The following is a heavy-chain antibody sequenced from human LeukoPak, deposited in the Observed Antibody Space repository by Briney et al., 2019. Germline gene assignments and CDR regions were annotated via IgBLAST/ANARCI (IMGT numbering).Heavy chain of an antibody. D-gene: IGHD3-3*01. CDR1: GYTFTSYG. CDR3: ARDRNDFWSGSVFDY. J-gene: IGHJ4*02. Sequence: GASVKVSCKASGYTFTSYGISWVRQAPGQGLEWMGWISAYNGNTNYAQKLQGRVTTTTDTSTSTAYMELRSLRSDDTAVYYCARDRNDFWSGSVFDYWGQGTLVTVSS. CDR2: ISAYNGNT. V-gene: IGHV1-18*01.